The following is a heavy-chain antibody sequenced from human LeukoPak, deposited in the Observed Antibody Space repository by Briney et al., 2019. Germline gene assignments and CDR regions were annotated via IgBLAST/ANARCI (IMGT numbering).Heavy chain of an antibody. D-gene: IGHD1-26*01. V-gene: IGHV3-23*01. Sequence: PGGSLRLSCAASGFTFSSSAMTWVRQAPGKGLEWDSGISGSGGSTYYADSVKGRFTISRDNSKKTLYLQMSSLRAEDTALYYCAKSGTGSGTYTHMDVWGKGTTVTVSS. CDR2: ISGSGGST. J-gene: IGHJ6*03. CDR1: GFTFSSSA. CDR3: AKSGTGSGTYTHMDV.